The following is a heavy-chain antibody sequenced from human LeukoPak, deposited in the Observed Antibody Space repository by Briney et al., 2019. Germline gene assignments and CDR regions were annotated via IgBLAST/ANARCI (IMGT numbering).Heavy chain of an antibody. CDR1: EFTFSSYG. D-gene: IGHD6-19*01. Sequence: GGSLRLSCAASEFTFSSYGMSWVRQAAGRGLEWVSSIGSSGGSTYYADSVKGRFTISRDNSKNTLYLQMNSLRAEDTAIYYCARVTVAGTTPWGKGTTVTISS. CDR3: ARVTVAGTTP. CDR2: IGSSGGST. V-gene: IGHV3-23*01. J-gene: IGHJ6*04.